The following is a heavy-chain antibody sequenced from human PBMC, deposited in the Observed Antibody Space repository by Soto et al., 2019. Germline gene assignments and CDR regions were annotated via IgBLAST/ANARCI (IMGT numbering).Heavy chain of an antibody. CDR1: GFTFSSYA. V-gene: IGHV3-23*01. J-gene: IGHJ5*02. CDR3: AKRITMVRVVINMYDNWFDP. Sequence: GGSLRLSCAASGFTFSSYAMSWVRQAPGKGLEWVSAISGSGGSTYYADSVKGRFTISRDNSKNTLYLQMNSLRAEDRAVYYCAKRITMVRVVINMYDNWFDPWGQGTLVTVSS. CDR2: ISGSGGST. D-gene: IGHD3-10*01.